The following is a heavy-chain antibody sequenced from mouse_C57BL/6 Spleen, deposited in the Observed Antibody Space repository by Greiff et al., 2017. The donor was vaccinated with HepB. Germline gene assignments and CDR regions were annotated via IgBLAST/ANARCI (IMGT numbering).Heavy chain of an antibody. J-gene: IGHJ1*03. CDR1: GFSLTSYG. D-gene: IGHD1-1*01. Sequence: VMLVESGPGLVQPSQSLSITCTVSGFSLTSYGVHWVRQSPGKGLEWLGVIWSGGSTDYNAAFISRLSIITDNSKSQVFFKMNSLQADDTAIYYCARSITTVVATRYFDVWGTGTTVTVSS. CDR2: IWSGGST. V-gene: IGHV2-2*01. CDR3: ARSITTVVATRYFDV.